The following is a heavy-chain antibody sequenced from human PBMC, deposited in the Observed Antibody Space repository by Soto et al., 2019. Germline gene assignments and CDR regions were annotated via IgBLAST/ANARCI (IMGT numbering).Heavy chain of an antibody. CDR3: ARGGYFSGYDV. V-gene: IGHV1-18*04. J-gene: IGHJ4*02. CDR1: GYTFTKYG. Sequence: QVQLVQSGAEVKRPGASVQVSCKASGYTFTKYGIRWVRRAPGQGLEWVGWIGPDNCKTNYARKLQGRVTMTTDTSPSTAYMDLGNLTSDDAAVYFCARGGYFSGYDVWGQGTLVTVSS. CDR2: IGPDNCKT. D-gene: IGHD5-18*01.